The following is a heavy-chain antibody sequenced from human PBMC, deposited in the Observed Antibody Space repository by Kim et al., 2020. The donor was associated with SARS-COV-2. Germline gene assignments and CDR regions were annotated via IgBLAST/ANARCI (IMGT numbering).Heavy chain of an antibody. CDR3: ARDFQIAEAGKGWFDP. CDR1: GFTFSSYA. CDR2: ISYDGSNK. D-gene: IGHD6-13*01. J-gene: IGHJ5*02. Sequence: GGSLRLSCAASGFTFSSYAMHWVRQAPGKGLEWVAVISYDGSNKYYADSVNGRFTISRDNSKNTLYLQMNSLRAEDTAVYYCARDFQIAEAGKGWFDPWGQGTLVTVSS. V-gene: IGHV3-30*04.